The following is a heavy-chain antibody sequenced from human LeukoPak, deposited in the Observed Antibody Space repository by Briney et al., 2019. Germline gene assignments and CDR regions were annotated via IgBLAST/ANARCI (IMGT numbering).Heavy chain of an antibody. CDR3: ARGLDSSSWYYYYGMDV. D-gene: IGHD6-13*01. V-gene: IGHV4-30-4*01. Sequence: SQTLSLTCTVSGGSISSGDYYWSWIRQPPGKGLEWIGYIYYSGSTYYNPFLKSRVTISVDTSKNQFSLKLSSVTAADTAVYYCARGLDSSSWYYYYGMDVWGKGTTVTVSS. CDR1: GGSISSGDYY. J-gene: IGHJ6*04. CDR2: IYYSGST.